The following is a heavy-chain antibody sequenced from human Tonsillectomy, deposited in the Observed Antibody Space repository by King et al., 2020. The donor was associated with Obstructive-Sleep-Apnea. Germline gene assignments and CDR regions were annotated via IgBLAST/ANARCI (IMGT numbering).Heavy chain of an antibody. CDR2: INKDGTNI. D-gene: IGHD3/OR15-3a*01. CDR3: ARGWPGVATDD. CDR1: GFTFTTYW. Sequence: VQLVESGGGLVQPGGSLRLSCVASGFTFTTYWMHWVRQAPGEGLLWVSRINKDGTNIHYADSVKGRFTISRDNTKNTLYLQMNSLRAEDTAVYYCARGWPGVATDDWGQGTLVTVSS. V-gene: IGHV3-74*01. J-gene: IGHJ4*02.